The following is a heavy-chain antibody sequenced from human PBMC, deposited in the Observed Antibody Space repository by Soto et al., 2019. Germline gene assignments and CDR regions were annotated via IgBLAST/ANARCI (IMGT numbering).Heavy chain of an antibody. Sequence: PSETLSLTCTVSGGSSSSGDYYWSWIRQPPGKGLEWIGYIYYSGSTYYNPSLKSRVTISVDTPKNQFSLKLSSVTAADTAVYYCARVEWRWLHQRIPGFLDYWGPTPLVTL. CDR2: IYYSGST. D-gene: IGHD3-3*01. CDR1: GGSSSSGDYY. CDR3: ARVEWRWLHQRIPGFLDY. V-gene: IGHV4-30-4*01. J-gene: IGHJ4*02.